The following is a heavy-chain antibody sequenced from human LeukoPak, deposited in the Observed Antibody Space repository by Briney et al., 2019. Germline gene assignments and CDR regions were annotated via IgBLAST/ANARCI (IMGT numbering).Heavy chain of an antibody. J-gene: IGHJ5*02. D-gene: IGHD3-22*01. CDR3: ARGRMNYYDSSGYYRNWFDP. CDR1: GGSFSGYY. Sequence: SETLSLTCAVYGGSFSGYYWSWIRQPPGKGLEWIGEINHSGGTNYNPSLKSRVTISVDTSKNQFSLKLSSVTAADTAVYYCARGRMNYYDSSGYYRNWFDPWGQGTLVTVSS. V-gene: IGHV4-34*01. CDR2: INHSGGT.